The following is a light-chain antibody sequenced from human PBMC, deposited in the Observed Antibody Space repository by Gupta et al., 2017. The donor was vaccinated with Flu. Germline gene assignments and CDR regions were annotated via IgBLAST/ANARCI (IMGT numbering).Light chain of an antibody. CDR1: QSIITY. Sequence: DIVMTQSPATLSASPGERAILSCRASQSIITYLDWYQQKPGKGPRLLIYGASTRANGISARFSGSGSGTDFTLTISSLQSEDFAVYYCQQYNTWPPNSFGQGTKLEIK. CDR3: QQYNTWPPNS. J-gene: IGKJ2*03. CDR2: GAS. V-gene: IGKV3-15*01.